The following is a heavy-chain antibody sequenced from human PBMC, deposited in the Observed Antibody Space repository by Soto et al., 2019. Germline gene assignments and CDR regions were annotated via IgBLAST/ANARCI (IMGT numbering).Heavy chain of an antibody. Sequence: QITLKESGPTLVKPTQTLTLTCTFSGFSLSTSGVGVGWIRQPPGKALEWLALIYWNDDKRYSPSLTSRLTITKDTSKNQVVLTMTNMDPVDTATYYCAHRRFGESAPNWFDPWGQGTLVTVSS. J-gene: IGHJ5*02. CDR2: IYWNDDK. CDR3: AHRRFGESAPNWFDP. V-gene: IGHV2-5*01. CDR1: GFSLSTSGVG. D-gene: IGHD3-10*01.